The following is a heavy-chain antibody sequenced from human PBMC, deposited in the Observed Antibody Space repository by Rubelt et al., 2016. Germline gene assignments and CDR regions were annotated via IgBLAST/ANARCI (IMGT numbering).Heavy chain of an antibody. CDR3: ARAASTVTTLLDLGY. Sequence: QVQLVQSGAEVKKPGASVKVSCKASGYTLTSYYMHWVRQAPGQGLEWMGIINPSGGSTSYAQKFQGRGPMTRDTSTSTVYMELSSLGSGDTAVYYCARAASTVTTLLDLGYWGQGTLVTVSS. D-gene: IGHD4-17*01. J-gene: IGHJ4*02. V-gene: IGHV1-46*01. CDR2: INPSGGST. CDR1: GYTLTSYY.